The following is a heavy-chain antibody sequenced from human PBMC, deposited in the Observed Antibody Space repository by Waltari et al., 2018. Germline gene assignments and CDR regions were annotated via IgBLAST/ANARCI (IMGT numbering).Heavy chain of an antibody. CDR1: GFTFSNYA. D-gene: IGHD2-15*01. J-gene: IGHJ2*01. CDR3: ARVGCSGGSCYYWYFDL. Sequence: DVQLVESGGGLVQPGGSLRLSCAASGFTFSNYAMHWVRQAPGKGLEYVSAISNNGGSTYYANSVKGRFIISRDNSKNTLYLQMGSLRAEDMAVYYCARVGCSGGSCYYWYFDLWGRGTLVTVSS. V-gene: IGHV3-64*01. CDR2: ISNNGGST.